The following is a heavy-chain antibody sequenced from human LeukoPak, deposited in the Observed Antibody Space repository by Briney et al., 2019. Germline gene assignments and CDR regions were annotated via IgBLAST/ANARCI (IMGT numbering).Heavy chain of an antibody. CDR3: ARETRIVGATSIYFDY. CDR1: GFTFSSYA. V-gene: IGHV3-64*01. J-gene: IGHJ4*02. D-gene: IGHD1-26*01. CDR2: ISSNGGST. Sequence: GGSLRLSCAASGFTFSSYAMHWVRQAPGKGLEYVSAISSNGGSTYYANSVKGRFTISRDNSKNTLYRQMGSLRAEDMAVYYCARETRIVGATSIYFDYWGQGTLVTVSS.